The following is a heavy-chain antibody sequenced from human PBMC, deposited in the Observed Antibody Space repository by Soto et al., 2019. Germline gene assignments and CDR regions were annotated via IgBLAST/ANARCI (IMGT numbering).Heavy chain of an antibody. D-gene: IGHD6-13*01. CDR3: ARSRGSWYLGSLDY. CDR1: GFSLSTSGVG. Sequence: SGPTLVNPTQTLTLTCTFSGFSLSTSGVGVGWIRQPPGKALEWLALFYWDDDKRYSPSLKSRLTITKDTSKNQVVLTMTNMDPVDTATYYCARSRGSWYLGSLDYWGQGTLVTVPQ. CDR2: FYWDDDK. J-gene: IGHJ4*02. V-gene: IGHV2-5*02.